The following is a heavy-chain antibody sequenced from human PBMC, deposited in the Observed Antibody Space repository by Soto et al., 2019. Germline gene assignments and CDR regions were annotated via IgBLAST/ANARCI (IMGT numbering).Heavy chain of an antibody. Sequence: PGGSLRLSCAASGFTFRTYSMNWVRQAPGKGLEWVSSISNSGSYMYYADSVKGRFTISRDNAKNSLYLQMNSLRAEDTAIYYCARDINPGHDFRIGYYYYNVMDVWGQGTTVTVSS. CDR1: GFTFRTYS. D-gene: IGHD3-3*01. J-gene: IGHJ6*02. CDR2: ISNSGSYM. CDR3: ARDINPGHDFRIGYYYYNVMDV. V-gene: IGHV3-21*01.